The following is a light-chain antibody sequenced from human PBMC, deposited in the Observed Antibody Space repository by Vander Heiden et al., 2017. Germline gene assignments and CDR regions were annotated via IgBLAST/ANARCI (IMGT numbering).Light chain of an antibody. J-gene: IGLJ2*01. CDR1: SSDVGGYNY. CDR2: DVS. Sequence: QSALTQPRPVSGSPGQSVTVYCTGTSSDVGGYNYVSWYQQHPGKAPKLMIYDVSKRPSGVPDRFSGSKSGNTASLTISGLQAEDEADYYCCSYAGSYTFVVFGGGTKLTVL. V-gene: IGLV2-11*01. CDR3: CSYAGSYTFVV.